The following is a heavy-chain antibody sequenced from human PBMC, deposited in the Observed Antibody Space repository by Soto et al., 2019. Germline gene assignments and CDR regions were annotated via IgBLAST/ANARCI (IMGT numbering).Heavy chain of an antibody. D-gene: IGHD5-12*01. CDR2: ISGSGGST. V-gene: IGHV3-23*01. Sequence: PGGSLRLSCAASGFTFSSYAMSWVRQAPGKGLEWVSAISGSGGSTYYADSVKGRFTISRDNSKNTLYLQMNSLRAEDTAVYYCAKDDGYHPYYYGMDVWGQGTTVTGSS. CDR3: AKDDGYHPYYYGMDV. J-gene: IGHJ6*02. CDR1: GFTFSSYA.